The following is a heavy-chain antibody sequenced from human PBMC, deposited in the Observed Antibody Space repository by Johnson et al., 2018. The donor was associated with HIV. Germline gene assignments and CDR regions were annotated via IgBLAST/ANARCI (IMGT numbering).Heavy chain of an antibody. Sequence: VQLVESGGGLVQPGGSLRLACAASGLTVSSNYMSWVRQAPGKGLEWVSVFFSGGTTYYADSVNGRFTISRDNSKNTLYLQMNSLGAEDTAVYYCACLAHDAFDIWGQGTMVTVSS. CDR1: GLTVSSNY. J-gene: IGHJ3*02. CDR3: ACLAHDAFDI. V-gene: IGHV3-66*01. CDR2: FFSGGTT. D-gene: IGHD3-16*01.